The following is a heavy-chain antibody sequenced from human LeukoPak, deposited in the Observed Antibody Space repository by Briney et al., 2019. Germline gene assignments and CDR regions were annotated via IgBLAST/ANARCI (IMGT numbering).Heavy chain of an antibody. Sequence: KASETLSLTCTVSGGSISSSCYYWGWIRQPPGKGLELIGSIYYSGSTYYNPSLKSRVTISVDTSKNQFSLKLSSVTAADTAVYYCARVRRYSSGGGDYWGQGTLVTVSS. CDR3: ARVRRYSSGGGDY. V-gene: IGHV4-39*07. D-gene: IGHD6-19*01. CDR2: IYYSGST. CDR1: GGSISSSCYY. J-gene: IGHJ4*02.